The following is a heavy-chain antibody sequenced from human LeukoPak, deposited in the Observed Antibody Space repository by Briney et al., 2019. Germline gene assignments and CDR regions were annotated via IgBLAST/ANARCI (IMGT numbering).Heavy chain of an antibody. Sequence: HAGGSLRLSCAASGFTFSSYAMHWVRQAPGKGLEWVAVISYDGSNKYYADSVKGRFTISRDNSKNTLYLQMNSLRAEDTAVYYCARGSHHYYYGMDVWGQGTTVTVSS. V-gene: IGHV3-30-3*01. CDR3: ARGSHHYYYGMDV. J-gene: IGHJ6*02. CDR2: ISYDGSNK. CDR1: GFTFSSYA.